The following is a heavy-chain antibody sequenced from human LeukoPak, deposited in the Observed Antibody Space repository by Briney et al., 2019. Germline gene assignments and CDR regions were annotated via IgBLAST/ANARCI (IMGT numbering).Heavy chain of an antibody. Sequence: GGSLRLSCAASGFTFSDYYMSWLRQAPGKGLEWVSYISSSGSTIYYAGSVKGRFTLSRDNTKDSLYLQMNSLRAEDTAVYYCARRSSRHSHCFDYWGQGTLVTVSS. V-gene: IGHV3-11*04. J-gene: IGHJ4*02. CDR1: GFTFSDYY. CDR3: ARRSSRHSHCFDY. CDR2: ISSSGSTI. D-gene: IGHD3-10*01.